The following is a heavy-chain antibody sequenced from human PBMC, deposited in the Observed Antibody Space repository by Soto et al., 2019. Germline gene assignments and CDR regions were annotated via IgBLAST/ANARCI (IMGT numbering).Heavy chain of an antibody. J-gene: IGHJ4*02. CDR3: AKDSGVVVPANFDY. Sequence: EVQLLESGGGLVQPGGSLRLSCAASGFTFSSYVMSWVRQSPGKGLEWGSAISGSGGSTYYADSVKGRFTISRDNSKNTLYLQMNSLRAEDTAVYYCAKDSGVVVPANFDYWGQGTLVTVSS. CDR2: ISGSGGST. CDR1: GFTFSSYV. V-gene: IGHV3-23*01. D-gene: IGHD2-2*01.